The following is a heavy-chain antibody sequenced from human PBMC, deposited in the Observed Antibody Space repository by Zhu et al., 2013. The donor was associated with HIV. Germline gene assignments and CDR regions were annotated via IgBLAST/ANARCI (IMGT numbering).Heavy chain of an antibody. D-gene: IGHD2-21*01. CDR2: MNPDSGNT. V-gene: IGHV1-8*01. CDR3: SRGPFGMGSYCDY. CDR1: GYTFTSYD. Sequence: QVQLVQSGAEVKKPGASVKVSCKVSGYTFTSYDINWVRQAPGQGPEWMGWMNPDSGNTGYEQTFQGRVTMTRDTSISTAYMEVSSLRSDDTAVYFCSRGPFGMGSYCDYWGQGTLGHRLL. J-gene: IGHJ4*02.